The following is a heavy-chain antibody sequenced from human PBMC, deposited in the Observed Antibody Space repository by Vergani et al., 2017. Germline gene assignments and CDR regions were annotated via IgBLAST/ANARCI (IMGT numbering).Heavy chain of an antibody. CDR1: GGSINSHNYY. CDR3: ARGKKLLWFGEFPYYYYGMDV. J-gene: IGHJ6*02. V-gene: IGHV4-61*02. D-gene: IGHD3-10*01. CDR2: IHTSGST. Sequence: QVQLQESGPGLVKPSQTLSLTCTVSGGSINSHNYYWSWIRQPAGKGLEWIGRIHTSGSTNYNPSLKSRVTMSEDTSKNQFSLNLTSVTAADTAVYFCARGKKLLWFGEFPYYYYGMDVWGQGTTVTVSS.